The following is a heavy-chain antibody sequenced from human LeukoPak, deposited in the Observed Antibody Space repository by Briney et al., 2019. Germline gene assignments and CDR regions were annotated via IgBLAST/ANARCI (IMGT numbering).Heavy chain of an antibody. CDR2: ITGTSGRT. J-gene: IGHJ3*02. CDR1: GITFSNFA. V-gene: IGHV3-23*01. D-gene: IGHD2-2*01. Sequence: PGGSLRLSCEVSGITFSNFAMAWVRQAPGKGLEWVSLITGTSGRTYYAASVKGRFIISRDNSKNTLYLQMNSLRAEDTAVYYCAKVGEYQLLLYAFDMWGQGTMVTVSS. CDR3: AKVGEYQLLLYAFDM.